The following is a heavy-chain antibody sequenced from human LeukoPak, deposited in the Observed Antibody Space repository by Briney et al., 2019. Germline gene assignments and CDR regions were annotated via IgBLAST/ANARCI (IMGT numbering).Heavy chain of an antibody. J-gene: IGHJ4*02. V-gene: IGHV4-34*01. D-gene: IGHD3-22*01. CDR1: GGSFRCYY. CDR3: ARAPAYDSSGPYLYYFDY. Sequence: SETLFLTCAVYGGSFRCYYWRWIRQPPGKVLGWIGGFNHSGSTNYNPSLKSRVTISVDTSKNQFSLKLSSVTAADTAVYYCARAPAYDSSGPYLYYFDYWGQGTLVTVSS. CDR2: FNHSGST.